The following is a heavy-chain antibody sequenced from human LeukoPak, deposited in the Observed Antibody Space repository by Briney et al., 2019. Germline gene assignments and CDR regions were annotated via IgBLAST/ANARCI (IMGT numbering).Heavy chain of an antibody. CDR1: GFTFSSYA. Sequence: GGSLRLSCAASGFTFSSYAMHWVRQAPGKGLEYVSAISSNGGSTYYANSVKGRFTISRDNSKNTLYLQMGSLRAEDMAVYYCARGRIRADYWGQGTLVTASS. CDR2: ISSNGGST. V-gene: IGHV3-64*01. J-gene: IGHJ4*02. CDR3: ARGRIRADY.